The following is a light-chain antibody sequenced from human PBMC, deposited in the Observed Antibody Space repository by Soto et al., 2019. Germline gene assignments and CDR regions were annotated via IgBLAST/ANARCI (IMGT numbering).Light chain of an antibody. CDR3: SSYTSSSTFV. CDR1: SSDVGGYDY. CDR2: EVT. V-gene: IGLV2-14*01. J-gene: IGLJ1*01. Sequence: QSALTQPASVSGSPGQSITISCTGTSSDVGGYDYVSWYQQHPGKAPKLMIYEVTNRPSGVSIRFSASKSGDTASLTISGLQAEDEADYYCSSYTSSSTFVFGTGTKLTVL.